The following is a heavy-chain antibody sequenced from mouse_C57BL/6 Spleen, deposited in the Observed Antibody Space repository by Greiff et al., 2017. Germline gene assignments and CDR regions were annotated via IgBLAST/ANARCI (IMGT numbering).Heavy chain of an antibody. D-gene: IGHD3-2*02. CDR2: INPGSGGT. CDR3: ARSGQLRLHWFAY. J-gene: IGHJ3*01. Sequence: LQESGAELVRPGTSVKVSCKASGYAFTNYLIEWVKQRPGQGLEWIGVINPGSGGTNYNEKFKGKATLTADKSSSTAYMQLSSLTSEDSAVYFCARSGQLRLHWFAYWGQGTLVTVSA. V-gene: IGHV1-54*01. CDR1: GYAFTNYL.